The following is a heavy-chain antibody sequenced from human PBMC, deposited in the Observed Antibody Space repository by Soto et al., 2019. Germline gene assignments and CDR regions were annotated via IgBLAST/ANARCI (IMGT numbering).Heavy chain of an antibody. V-gene: IGHV5-10-1*01. D-gene: IGHD6-19*01. J-gene: IGHJ3*02. CDR2: IDPSDSYT. CDR1: GYSFTSYW. CDR3: ARLSGSSGWNDAFDI. Sequence: GESLKISCKGSGYSFTSYWISWVRQMPGKGLEWMGRIDPSDSYTNYSPSFQGHVTISADKSISTAYLQWSSLKASDTAMYYCARLSGSSGWNDAFDIWGQGIMVTVSS.